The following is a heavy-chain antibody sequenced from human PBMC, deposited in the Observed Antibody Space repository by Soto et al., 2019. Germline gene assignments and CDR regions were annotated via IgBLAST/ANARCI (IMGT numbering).Heavy chain of an antibody. CDR2: IYYSGST. CDR3: ARGEWLGERRFDP. D-gene: IGHD3-16*01. Sequence: QVQLQESGPGLVKPSQTLSLTCTVSGGSISSGGYYWSWIRQHPGKGLEWIGYIYYSGSTYYNPCLRSRVTLSVDTCKTPFPLKLSSVTAADTAVYSCARGEWLGERRFDPWGQGTLVTVSS. V-gene: IGHV4-31*03. CDR1: GGSISSGGYY. J-gene: IGHJ5*02.